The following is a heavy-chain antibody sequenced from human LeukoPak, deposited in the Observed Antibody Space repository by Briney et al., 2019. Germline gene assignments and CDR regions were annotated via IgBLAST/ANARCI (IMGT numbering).Heavy chain of an antibody. CDR2: IYSGGST. Sequence: GGSLRLSCAASGFTVSSNYMSWVRQAPGKGLEWVSVIYSGGSTYYADSVKGRFTISRDNSKNTLFLQMNSLRAEDTAVYYCAREASDAFDIWGQGTMVTVSS. J-gene: IGHJ3*02. CDR3: AREASDAFDI. V-gene: IGHV3-66*01. CDR1: GFTVSSNY.